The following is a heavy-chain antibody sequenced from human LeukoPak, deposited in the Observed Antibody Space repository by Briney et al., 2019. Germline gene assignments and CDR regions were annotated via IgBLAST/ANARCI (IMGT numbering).Heavy chain of an antibody. CDR2: IIPLFGTA. J-gene: IGHJ4*02. CDR3: ARDPGSATGNFDY. Sequence: SVKVSCKASGGTFSSYAISWVRQAPGQGLEWMGGIIPLFGTANYAQKFQGRVTITADESTSTAYMQLSSLRSEDTAVYYCARDPGSATGNFDYWGQGTLVTVSS. D-gene: IGHD1-14*01. V-gene: IGHV1-69*13. CDR1: GGTFSSYA.